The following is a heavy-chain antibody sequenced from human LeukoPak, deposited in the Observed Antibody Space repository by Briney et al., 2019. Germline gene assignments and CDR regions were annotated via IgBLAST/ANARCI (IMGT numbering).Heavy chain of an antibody. J-gene: IGHJ6*03. V-gene: IGHV4-39*07. CDR3: ASMAYYYYYMDV. D-gene: IGHD5-24*01. Sequence: SETLSLTCTVSGGSINSSSYYWGWIRQPPGKGLEWIGSIYYSGSTYYNPSLKSRVTISVDTSKNQFSLKLSSVTAADTAVYYCASMAYYYYYMDVWGKGTTVTVSS. CDR2: IYYSGST. CDR1: GGSINSSSYY.